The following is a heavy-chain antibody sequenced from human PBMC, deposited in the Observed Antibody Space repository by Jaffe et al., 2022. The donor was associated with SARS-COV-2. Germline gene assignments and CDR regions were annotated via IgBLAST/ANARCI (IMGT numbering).Heavy chain of an antibody. D-gene: IGHD3-10*01. CDR2: IYPDDSDT. CDR1: GFTFASTW. V-gene: IGHV5-51*01. CDR3: ARRVWFGELGGGFDV. Sequence: EVQLVQSGAEVKKPGESLKISCKGSGFTFASTWIAWVRQKPGKGLEWMGIIYPDDSDTRYSPSFQGQVTMSVDKSTSTANLQWTSLKASDSAMYYCARRVWFGELGGGFDVWGQGTTVTVSS. J-gene: IGHJ6*02.